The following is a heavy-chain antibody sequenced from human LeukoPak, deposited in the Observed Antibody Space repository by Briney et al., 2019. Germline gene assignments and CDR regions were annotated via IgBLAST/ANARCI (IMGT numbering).Heavy chain of an antibody. CDR2: IYYSGST. CDR3: ARAPSNYDFWSHHYYFDY. D-gene: IGHD3-3*01. V-gene: IGHV4-59*01. J-gene: IGHJ4*02. CDR1: GGSISSYY. Sequence: PSETLSLTCTVSGGSISSYYWSWIRQPPGKGLEWIGYIYYSGSTNYNPSLKSRVTISVDTPKNQFSLKLSSMTAADTAVYYCARAPSNYDFWSHHYYFDYWGQGTLVTVSS.